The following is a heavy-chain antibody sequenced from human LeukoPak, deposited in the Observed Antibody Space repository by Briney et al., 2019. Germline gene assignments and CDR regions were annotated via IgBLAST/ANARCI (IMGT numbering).Heavy chain of an antibody. D-gene: IGHD1-26*01. Sequence: GGTLRLSCAASGFTFSSYGMSWVRQAPGKGLEWVSAISGSGGSTYYADSVKGRFTISRDNSKNTLYLQMNSLRAEDTAVYYCAKDRVGATYVDYWGQGTLVTVSS. CDR2: ISGSGGST. CDR3: AKDRVGATYVDY. J-gene: IGHJ4*02. CDR1: GFTFSSYG. V-gene: IGHV3-23*01.